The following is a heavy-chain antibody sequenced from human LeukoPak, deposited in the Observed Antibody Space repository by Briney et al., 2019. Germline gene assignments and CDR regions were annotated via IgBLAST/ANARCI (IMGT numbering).Heavy chain of an antibody. Sequence: GGSLRLSCAVSGFTFSSYSMNWVRQAPGKGLGWVSYISSSSSNIYYADSVKGRFTISRDNAKNSLYLQMNSLRAEDTAVYYCARYYYSSGSYSPNDYWGQGTLVRVSS. V-gene: IGHV3-48*01. CDR3: ARYYYSSGSYSPNDY. CDR1: GFTFSSYS. CDR2: ISSSSSNI. J-gene: IGHJ4*02. D-gene: IGHD3-10*01.